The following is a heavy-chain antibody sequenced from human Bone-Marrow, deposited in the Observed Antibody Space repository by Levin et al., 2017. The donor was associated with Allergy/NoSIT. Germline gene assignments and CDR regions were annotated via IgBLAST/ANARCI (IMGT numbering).Heavy chain of an antibody. CDR1: GGDINNNNYY. CDR3: AIQDSVVVPGYFAY. V-gene: IGHV4-39*01. J-gene: IGHJ4*02. D-gene: IGHD2-21*02. Sequence: GSLRLSCTVSGGDINNNNYYWAWIRQPPGKGLEWIGSMYFSGKTYYKPSLKSRITISVDTSKNQFSLKVTSVTAADTALYYCAIQDSVVVPGYFAYWGQGTLVSVSS. CDR2: MYFSGKT.